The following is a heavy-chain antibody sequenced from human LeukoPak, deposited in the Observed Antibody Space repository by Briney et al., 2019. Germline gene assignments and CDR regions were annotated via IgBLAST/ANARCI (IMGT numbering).Heavy chain of an antibody. CDR2: TYYRSAWYT. CDR1: GESVSIDSAT. CDR3: SRGIPVAGFDY. V-gene: IGHV6-1*01. J-gene: IGHJ4*02. Sequence: SQTLSLTCDISGESVSIDSATWNWIRQSPSRRLEWLGRTYYRSAWYTDYAVSVQSRITIKPDTSTNQFSLQLYSLTPEDTAVYYCSRGIPVAGFDYWGQGTLVTVSS. D-gene: IGHD6-19*01.